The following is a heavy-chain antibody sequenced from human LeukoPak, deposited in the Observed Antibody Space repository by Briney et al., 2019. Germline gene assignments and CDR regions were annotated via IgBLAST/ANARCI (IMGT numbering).Heavy chain of an antibody. Sequence: GRSLILSCAASGFRFSDYGLHWVRQAPGKGLEWVPVISYDGSNKYYADSVKGRFTISRDNSKNTMYLQMNSLRAEDTAVYYCAKSGCGSPSCYVNYWRQGTLVTV. CDR3: AKSGCGSPSCYVNY. CDR1: GFRFSDYG. V-gene: IGHV3-30*18. D-gene: IGHD2-2*01. CDR2: ISYDGSNK. J-gene: IGHJ4*02.